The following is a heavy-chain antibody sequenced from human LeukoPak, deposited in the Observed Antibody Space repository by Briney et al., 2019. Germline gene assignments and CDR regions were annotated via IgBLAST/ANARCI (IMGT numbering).Heavy chain of an antibody. V-gene: IGHV1-2*02. D-gene: IGHD6-13*01. CDR1: GYTFTSYY. CDR2: INPNSGGT. CDR3: ARRQQLVLNTLYYYYYMDV. J-gene: IGHJ6*03. Sequence: GASVKVSCKASGYTFTSYYMHWVRQAPGQGLEWMGWINPNSGGTNYAQKFQGRVTMTRDTSISTAYMELSRLRSDDTAVYYCARRQQLVLNTLYYYYYMDVWGKGTTVTVSS.